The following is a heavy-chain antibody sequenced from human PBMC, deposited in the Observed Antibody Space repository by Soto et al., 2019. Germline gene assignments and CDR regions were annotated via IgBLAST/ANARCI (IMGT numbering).Heavy chain of an antibody. CDR3: ARAVAVAADFDY. Sequence: QVQLVQSGAEEKKPGASVKVSCKASGYTFTGYAMHWVRQAPGQRLEWMGWINAGNGNTKYSQKFQGRVTITRDTSASAAYMELSSLSSEDTAVYYCARAVAVAADFDYWGQETLVTVSS. V-gene: IGHV1-3*05. CDR2: INAGNGNT. D-gene: IGHD6-19*01. CDR1: GYTFTGYA. J-gene: IGHJ4*02.